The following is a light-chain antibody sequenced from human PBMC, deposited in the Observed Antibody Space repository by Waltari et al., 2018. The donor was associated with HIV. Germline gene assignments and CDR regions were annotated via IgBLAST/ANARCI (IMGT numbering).Light chain of an antibody. CDR3: SSYTTTNTVV. V-gene: IGLV2-14*03. Sequence: QSALTQPASVSGSPGQSSTISCTGTSSDISTYSFVSWYQKQQDKAPKLLSYDVDNRPSGVSRRFSGAKSGDTASLTSSSIQADDEADYYCSSYTTTNTVVFGGGTKFTVL. J-gene: IGLJ2*01. CDR2: DVD. CDR1: SSDISTYSF.